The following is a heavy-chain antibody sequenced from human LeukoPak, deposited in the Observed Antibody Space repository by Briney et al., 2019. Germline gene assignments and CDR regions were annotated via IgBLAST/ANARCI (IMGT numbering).Heavy chain of an antibody. CDR3: ARGRGSGWYVVDY. V-gene: IGHV1-18*01. Sequence: ASVKVSCKASGYTFISYGISWVRQAPGQGLEWMGWISTSNGNTNYAQKLQGRVTMTTDASRSTAYMELRSLRSDDTAVYYCARGRGSGWYVVDYWGQGTLVTVSS. CDR2: ISTSNGNT. J-gene: IGHJ4*02. CDR1: GYTFISYG. D-gene: IGHD6-19*01.